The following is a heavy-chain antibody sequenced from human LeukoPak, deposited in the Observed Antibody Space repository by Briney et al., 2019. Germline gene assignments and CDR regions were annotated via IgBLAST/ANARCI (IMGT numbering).Heavy chain of an antibody. J-gene: IGHJ4*02. V-gene: IGHV4-59*07. D-gene: IGHD5-24*01. CDR2: MHDSGIT. Sequence: PSHTLSLTCTVSGGSLSSYHCSWIRQPPGKGLEWIGYMHDSGITNYNPSLESRVTISVDTSKNQFSLKLNSVAAADTAVYYCATGRDAYKTVYWGQGTLVTVSS. CDR3: ATGRDAYKTVY. CDR1: GGSLSSYH.